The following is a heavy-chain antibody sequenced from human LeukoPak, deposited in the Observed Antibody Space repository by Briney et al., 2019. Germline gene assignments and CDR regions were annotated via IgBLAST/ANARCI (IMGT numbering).Heavy chain of an antibody. CDR1: GSTFSSHS. V-gene: IGHV3-48*04. J-gene: IGHJ4*02. CDR2: ISSSSRTI. CDR3: ARELLWFGESTFDY. D-gene: IGHD3-10*01. Sequence: GGSLRLSCAASGSTFSSHSMNWVRQAPGKGLEWVSYISSSSRTIYNADSVKGRFTISRDNAKNSLYLQMNSLRAEDTAVYYCARELLWFGESTFDYWGQGTLVTVSS.